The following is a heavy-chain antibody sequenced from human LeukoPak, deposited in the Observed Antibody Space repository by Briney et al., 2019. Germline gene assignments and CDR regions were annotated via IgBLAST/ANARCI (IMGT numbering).Heavy chain of an antibody. J-gene: IGHJ5*02. D-gene: IGHD3-10*01. CDR1: GGSISSYY. V-gene: IGHV4-4*07. CDR3: ARGVSDYYGSGSYYNWFDP. Sequence: SETLSLTCTVPGGSISSYYWSWVRQPAGKGLEWIGRIYTSGSTNYNPSLKSRVTMSVDTTNNQFSLKLISVTAAGTAAYYCARGVSDYYGSGSYYNWFDPWGQGTLVSVSS. CDR2: IYTSGST.